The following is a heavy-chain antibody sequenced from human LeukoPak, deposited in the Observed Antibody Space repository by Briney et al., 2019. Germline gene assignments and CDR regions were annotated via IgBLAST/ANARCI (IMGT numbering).Heavy chain of an antibody. CDR3: ARGRYYLDY. D-gene: IGHD3-16*01. CDR2: INGDGSST. J-gene: IGHJ4*02. V-gene: IGHV3-74*01. CDR1: GFTFRSYW. Sequence: GGSLRLSCAASGFTFRSYWMHWVRHAPGKGLVWVLRINGDGSSTTYADSVKGRFTISRDNARNTLYLQMNSLRAEDTAVYYCARGRYYLDYWGQGTLVTVTS.